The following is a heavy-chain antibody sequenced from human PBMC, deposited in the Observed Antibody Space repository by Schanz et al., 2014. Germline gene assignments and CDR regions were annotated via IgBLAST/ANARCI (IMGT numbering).Heavy chain of an antibody. Sequence: QVQLVESGGGVVQPGGSLRLSCAASGFIFSNYGMHWVRQAPGKGLEWVAVIWSDGSGKYYADSVKGRFTISRDSPKNTLYLQMNSLRAEDTALYSCARESGPYYDKSMDVWGQGTTVAVSS. CDR2: IWSDGSGK. CDR3: ARESGPYYDKSMDV. D-gene: IGHD3-9*01. CDR1: GFIFSNYG. J-gene: IGHJ6*02. V-gene: IGHV3-33*01.